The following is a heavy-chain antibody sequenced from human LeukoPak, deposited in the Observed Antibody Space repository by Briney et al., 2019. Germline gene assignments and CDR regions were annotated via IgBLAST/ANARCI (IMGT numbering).Heavy chain of an antibody. J-gene: IGHJ6*03. V-gene: IGHV3-13*01. Sequence: GSLRLSCAASGFTFSSFDMHWVRHPTGQGLEWVSTIGTASDTYYPGSVEGRFTLSRDNAKNSLYLQMNSLTAGDTAVYYCARGPPRGKYYYMDVWGKGTTVTVSS. CDR1: GFTFSSFD. CDR2: IGTASDT. D-gene: IGHD1-1*01. CDR3: ARGPPRGKYYYMDV.